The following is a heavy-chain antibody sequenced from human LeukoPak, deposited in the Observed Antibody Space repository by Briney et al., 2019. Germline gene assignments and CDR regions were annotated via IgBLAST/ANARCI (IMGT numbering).Heavy chain of an antibody. J-gene: IGHJ4*02. D-gene: IGHD5-12*01. CDR2: ISAYNGNT. V-gene: IGHV1-18*04. Sequence: ASVKVSCKASGYTFTSYYMHWVRQAPGQGLEWMGWISAYNGNTNYAQKLQGRVTMTTDTSTSTAYMELRSLRSDDTAVYYCARDNGRYSGYGSSGYWGQGTLVTVSS. CDR1: GYTFTSYY. CDR3: ARDNGRYSGYGSSGY.